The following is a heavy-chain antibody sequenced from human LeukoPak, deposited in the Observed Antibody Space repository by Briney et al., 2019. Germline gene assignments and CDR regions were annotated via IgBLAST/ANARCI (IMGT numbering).Heavy chain of an antibody. CDR1: GYTFTSYD. CDR3: ARAARGYCSGGSCHRPYYFDY. D-gene: IGHD2-15*01. V-gene: IGHV1-8*01. CDR2: MNPNSGNT. J-gene: IGHJ4*02. Sequence: ASVNVSCKASGYTFTSYDINWVRQATGQGLEWMGWMNPNSGNTGYAQKFQGRVTMTRNTSISTAYMELSSLRSEDTAVYYCARAARGYCSGGSCHRPYYFDYWGQGTLVTVSS.